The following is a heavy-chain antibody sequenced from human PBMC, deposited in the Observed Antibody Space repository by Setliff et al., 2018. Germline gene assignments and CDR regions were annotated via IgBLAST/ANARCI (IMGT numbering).Heavy chain of an antibody. CDR2: IRGKPSSGTT. CDR3: TPWTGTSRLHY. V-gene: IGHV3-49*04. CDR1: GFTFSNYG. J-gene: IGHJ4*02. D-gene: IGHD1-7*01. Sequence: GGSLRLSCVASGFTFSNYGMHWVRQAPGKGLEWVGFIRGKPSSGTTEYAASVKGRFTISRDDSKSIAYLQMSSLKTEDTALYYCTPWTGTSRLHYWGQGTLVTVSS.